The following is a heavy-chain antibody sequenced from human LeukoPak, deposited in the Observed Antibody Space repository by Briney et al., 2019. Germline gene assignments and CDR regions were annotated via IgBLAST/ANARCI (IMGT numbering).Heavy chain of an antibody. CDR3: ARDRSQRAYSYGPDGE. Sequence: GGSLRLSCAPSGFTFSSYAVHWVREAPGKGVEWGSLISYDGSNKFYADSVKGRFTISRDNSKNTLFLQMNSLRAEDTAVYYCARDRSQRAYSYGPDGEWGQGTLVTVSS. D-gene: IGHD5-18*01. CDR2: ISYDGSNK. V-gene: IGHV3-30*01. CDR1: GFTFSSYA. J-gene: IGHJ4*02.